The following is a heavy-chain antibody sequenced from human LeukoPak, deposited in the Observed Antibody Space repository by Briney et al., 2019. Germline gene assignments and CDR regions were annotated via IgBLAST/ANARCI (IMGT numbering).Heavy chain of an antibody. V-gene: IGHV4-61*02. CDR3: ARSNGYGLVDI. Sequence: SETLSLTCTVSGDSISSASYYWSWIRQPAGKGLEWLGRIYTSGSTNYNPSLKSRVTISVDTSRNQFSLRLNSVTAADTAVYYCARSNGYGLVDIGGQGTMVTVSS. CDR1: GDSISSASYY. CDR2: IYTSGST. D-gene: IGHD3-10*01. J-gene: IGHJ3*02.